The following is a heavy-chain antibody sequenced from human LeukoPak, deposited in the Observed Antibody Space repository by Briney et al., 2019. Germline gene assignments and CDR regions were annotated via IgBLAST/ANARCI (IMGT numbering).Heavy chain of an antibody. J-gene: IGHJ3*02. D-gene: IGHD3-3*01. CDR2: ITGTGGTI. Sequence: GGSLRLAYASSGFTFTTSSMDCVRQAPGKGLEWVSYITGTGGTIYYADSVKRRFTISRDNAKNSLYLQMNSLRDEDTAVYYWSRGHITAFDIWGQGTMVTVSS. CDR3: SRGHITAFDI. CDR1: GFTFTTSS. V-gene: IGHV3-48*02.